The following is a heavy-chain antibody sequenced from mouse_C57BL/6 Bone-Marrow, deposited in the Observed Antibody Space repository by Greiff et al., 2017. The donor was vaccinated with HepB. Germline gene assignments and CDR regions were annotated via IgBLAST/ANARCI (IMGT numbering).Heavy chain of an antibody. Sequence: QVQLQQSGAELVKPGASVPLSCKASVYTFTEYSIHWLKPRSGPGLEWIGWFYPRSGSIKYNEKFKDKATLTADKSSSTVYMELSRLTSEDSAVYFCARHEGFTTVVAPLAMDYWGQGTSVTVSS. CDR1: VYTFTEYS. J-gene: IGHJ4*01. D-gene: IGHD1-1*01. V-gene: IGHV1-62-2*01. CDR3: ARHEGFTTVVAPLAMDY. CDR2: FYPRSGSI.